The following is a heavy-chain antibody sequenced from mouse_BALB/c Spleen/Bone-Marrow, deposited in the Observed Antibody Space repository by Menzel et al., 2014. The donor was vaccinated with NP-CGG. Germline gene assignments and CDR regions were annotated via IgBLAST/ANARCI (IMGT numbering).Heavy chain of an antibody. V-gene: IGHV14-3*02. CDR2: IDPANGNT. J-gene: IGHJ2*01. D-gene: IGHD2-14*01. Sequence: EVQLQQSGAELVKPGASVKLSCPGSGFNIXDTYMHWVKQRPEQGLEWIGRIDPANGNTKYDPKFQGKATITADASSNTAYLQLSSLTSEDTAVYYCASYYRYSFDYWGQGTTLTVSS. CDR1: GFNIXDTY. CDR3: ASYYRYSFDY.